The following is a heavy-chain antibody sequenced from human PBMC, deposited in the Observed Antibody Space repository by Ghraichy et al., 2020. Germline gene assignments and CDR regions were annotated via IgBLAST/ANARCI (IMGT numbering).Heavy chain of an antibody. V-gene: IGHV3-49*04. J-gene: IGHJ2*01. CDR3: TRGRGHSFWDRYFDL. D-gene: IGHD3-16*01. CDR1: GFTFGDYA. Sequence: GGSLRLSCTTSGFTFGDYAMSWVRQAPGKGLEWVGFIRSRAFGGKADYAASVKGRFTISRDDSKSIAYLQMSSLKSEDTALYYCTRGRGHSFWDRYFDLWGRGTLVTVSS. CDR2: IRSRAFGGKA.